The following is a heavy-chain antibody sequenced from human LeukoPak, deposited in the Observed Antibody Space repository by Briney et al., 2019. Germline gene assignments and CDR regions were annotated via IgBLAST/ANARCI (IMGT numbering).Heavy chain of an antibody. Sequence: SETLSLTCAVYGGSFSGYYWSWIRQPPGKGLEWIGEINHSGSTNYNPSLKSRVTISVDTSKNQFSLKLSSVTAADTAVYYCARDLSSYGSGSPPFDYWGQGTLVTVSS. D-gene: IGHD3-10*01. CDR2: INHSGST. CDR3: ARDLSSYGSGSPPFDY. V-gene: IGHV4-34*01. CDR1: GGSFSGYY. J-gene: IGHJ4*02.